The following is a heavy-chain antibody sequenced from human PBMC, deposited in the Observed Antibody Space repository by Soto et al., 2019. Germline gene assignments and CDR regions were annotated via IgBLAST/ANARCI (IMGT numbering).Heavy chain of an antibody. J-gene: IGHJ6*02. CDR3: ARCKGWELLVDV. CDR2: ISYDGSDK. Sequence: LRLSCAASGFTFSSYAMHWVRQAPGKGLEWVALISYDGSDKDYADSVKGRFTISRDNSRNSLYLQMNSLRDEDTAVYYCARCKGWELLVDVWGQGTTVTVSS. CDR1: GFTFSSYA. D-gene: IGHD1-26*01. V-gene: IGHV3-30-3*01.